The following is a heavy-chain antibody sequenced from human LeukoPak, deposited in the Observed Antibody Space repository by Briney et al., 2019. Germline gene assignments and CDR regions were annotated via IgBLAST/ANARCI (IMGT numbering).Heavy chain of an antibody. CDR3: AKEAYYDILTGRNAFDI. J-gene: IGHJ3*02. D-gene: IGHD3-9*01. Sequence: GGSLRLSCAASGFTFDDYAMHWVRQAPGKGLEWVSGISWNSGSIGYADSVKGRFTISRDNAKNSLYLQMNSLRAGDTALYYCAKEAYYDILTGRNAFDIWGQGTMVTVSS. V-gene: IGHV3-9*01. CDR2: ISWNSGSI. CDR1: GFTFDDYA.